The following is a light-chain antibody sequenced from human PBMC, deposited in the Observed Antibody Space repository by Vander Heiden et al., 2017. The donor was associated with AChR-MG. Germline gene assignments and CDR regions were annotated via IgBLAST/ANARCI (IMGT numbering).Light chain of an antibody. Sequence: EIVLTQSPGTLSLSPGERATLSCRASQNILNSVAWYQQKPGQSPRLIIFDASKRATGIPARFSGSGSGPDFTLIINNVEPEDLAIYYCQQRDNWPTFTFGQGTRLEIK. CDR1: QNILNS. V-gene: IGKV3-11*01. CDR3: QQRDNWPTFT. CDR2: DAS. J-gene: IGKJ5*01.